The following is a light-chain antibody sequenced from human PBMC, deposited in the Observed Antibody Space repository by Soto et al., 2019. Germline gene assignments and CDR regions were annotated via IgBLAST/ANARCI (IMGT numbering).Light chain of an antibody. V-gene: IGLV1-40*01. CDR3: QSYDGSLTGVI. J-gene: IGLJ2*01. Sequence: QSVLTQPPSVSGAPGQRVTISCTGSSSNIGAGYDVHWYQQPPGAAPKLVIYNNNNRPSGVPDRFSGSKSGTSGSLAISGLQAEDEAVYYCQSYDGSLTGVIFGGGTQLTVL. CDR1: SSNIGAGYD. CDR2: NNN.